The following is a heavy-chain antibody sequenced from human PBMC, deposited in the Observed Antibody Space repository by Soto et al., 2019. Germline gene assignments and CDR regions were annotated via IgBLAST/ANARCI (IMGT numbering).Heavy chain of an antibody. J-gene: IGHJ4*02. V-gene: IGHV1-18*04. D-gene: IGHD2-2*02. Sequence: RASVEVSCKASGYTFTSYGISWVRQAPGQGLEWMGWISAYNGNTNYAQKLQGRVTMTTDTSTSTAYMELRSLRSDDTAVYYCARAHWAIHDPALDYWGQGTLVTVSS. CDR2: ISAYNGNT. CDR1: GYTFTSYG. CDR3: ARAHWAIHDPALDY.